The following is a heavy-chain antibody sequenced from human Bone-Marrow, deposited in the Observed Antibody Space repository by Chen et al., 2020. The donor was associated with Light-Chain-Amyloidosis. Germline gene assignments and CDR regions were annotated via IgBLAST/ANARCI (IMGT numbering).Heavy chain of an antibody. V-gene: IGHV1-8*02. CDR1: RSTSSNYD. J-gene: IGHJ3*02. CDR3: ARGPTLVRGVVVERCDDAFDI. Sequence: VQMVQSGAELKKPEGAVKTACAASRSTSSNYDLNWMRQATGQGLEWMGCMNPNSGNTNSAPTFQGRPTMTRDTSTGIADMELSSLKSQDTAVYFCARGPTLVRGVVVERCDDAFDIWGQGTLVTVSS. CDR2: MNPNSGNT. D-gene: IGHD3-10*01.